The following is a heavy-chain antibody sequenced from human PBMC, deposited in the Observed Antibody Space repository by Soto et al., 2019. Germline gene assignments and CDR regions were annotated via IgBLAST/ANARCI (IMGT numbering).Heavy chain of an antibody. J-gene: IGHJ5*02. D-gene: IGHD3-16*02. CDR2: IYYSGST. Sequence: PSETLSLTCAVSGYSIGSSNWWGWIRQPSGKGLEWIGSIYYSGSTYYNPSLKSRVTISVDTSKNQFSLKLSSVTAADTAVYYCARHQFYYDYVWGSYRYPKENWFDPWGQGTLVTVSS. CDR1: GYSIGSSNW. V-gene: IGHV4-38-2*01. CDR3: ARHQFYYDYVWGSYRYPKENWFDP.